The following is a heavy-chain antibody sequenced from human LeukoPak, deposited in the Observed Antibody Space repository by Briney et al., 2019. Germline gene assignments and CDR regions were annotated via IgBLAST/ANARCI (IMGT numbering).Heavy chain of an antibody. J-gene: IGHJ5*02. CDR1: GGSFSGYQ. CDR3: ARTSIYYDSSGYRS. Sequence: SETLSLTCAVYGGSFSGYQWSWIRQPPGKGLEWIGEINHSGSTNYNPSLKSRVNISVDTSKNQFSLKLSSVTAADTAMYYCARTSIYYDSSGYRSWGQGTLVTVSS. V-gene: IGHV4-34*01. D-gene: IGHD3-22*01. CDR2: INHSGST.